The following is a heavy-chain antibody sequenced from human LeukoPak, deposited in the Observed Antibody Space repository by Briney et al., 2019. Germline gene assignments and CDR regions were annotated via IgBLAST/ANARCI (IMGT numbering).Heavy chain of an antibody. V-gene: IGHV1-58*02. Sequence: SVKVSCKASGFTFTSSAMQWVRQARGQRLEWIGWIVVGSDNTNYAQKFQERVTITRGMSTSTAYMELSSLRSDDTAVYYCVADPYYDASGPPRWFDPWGQGTLVTVSS. CDR1: GFTFTSSA. CDR3: VADPYYDASGPPRWFDP. CDR2: IVVGSDNT. D-gene: IGHD3-22*01. J-gene: IGHJ5*02.